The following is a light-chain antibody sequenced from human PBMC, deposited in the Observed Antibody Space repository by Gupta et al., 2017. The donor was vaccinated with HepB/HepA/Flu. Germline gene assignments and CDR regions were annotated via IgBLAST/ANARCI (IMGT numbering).Light chain of an antibody. J-gene: IGLJ1*01. CDR2: DDS. V-gene: IGLV3-21*02. CDR3: QVWDRSSDNYV. CDR1: HIGTKS. Sequence: SVLTQPPSVSVAPGASARISCGGTHIGTKSVHWYQQTPAQAPVLLVYDDSDRRAGIPERFSGANSENTATLTISRVEAGDEADYYCQVWDRSSDNYVFGSGTKVTVL.